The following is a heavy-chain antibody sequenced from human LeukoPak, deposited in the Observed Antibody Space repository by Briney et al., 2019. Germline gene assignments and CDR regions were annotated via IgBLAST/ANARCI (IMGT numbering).Heavy chain of an antibody. CDR2: ISAYNGNT. CDR3: ARAKYYDFWSGYSDY. J-gene: IGHJ4*02. V-gene: IGHV1-18*01. Sequence: ASVKVSCKASGYTFTSYGISWVRQAPGQGLEWMGWISAYNGNTNYAQKLQGRVTMTADTSTSTAYMELRSLRSDDTAVYYCARAKYYDFWSGYSDYWGQGTLVTVFS. D-gene: IGHD3-3*01. CDR1: GYTFTSYG.